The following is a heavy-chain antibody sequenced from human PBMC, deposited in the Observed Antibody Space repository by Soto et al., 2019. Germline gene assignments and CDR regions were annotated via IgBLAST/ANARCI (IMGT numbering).Heavy chain of an antibody. J-gene: IGHJ5*02. CDR2: IIPIFGTA. V-gene: IGHV1-69*13. D-gene: IGHD4-17*01. CDR3: ARAPTYGDYVSHWLDP. CDR1: GGTFSSYA. Sequence: GASVKVSCKASGGTFSSYAISWVRQAPGQGLEWMGGIIPIFGTANYAQKFQGRVTITADESTSTAYMELSSLRSEDAAVYYCARAPTYGDYVSHWLDPSGQGTLVTVSS.